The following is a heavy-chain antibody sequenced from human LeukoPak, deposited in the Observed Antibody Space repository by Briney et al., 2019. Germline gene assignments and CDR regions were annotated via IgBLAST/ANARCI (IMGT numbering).Heavy chain of an antibody. V-gene: IGHV1-18*01. CDR2: ISAYNGNT. J-gene: IGHJ3*02. Sequence: ASVKVSCKASGYTFTSYGISWVRQAPGQGLEWMGWISAYNGNTNYAQKLQGRVTMTTDTSTSTAYMELRSLGSDDTAVYYCARDWEAGSIDAFDIWGQGTMVTVSS. CDR3: ARDWEAGSIDAFDI. CDR1: GYTFTSYG. D-gene: IGHD1-26*01.